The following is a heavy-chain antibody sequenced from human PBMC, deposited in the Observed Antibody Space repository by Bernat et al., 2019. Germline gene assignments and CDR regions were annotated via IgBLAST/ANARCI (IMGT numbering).Heavy chain of an antibody. CDR3: ARDPLS. J-gene: IGHJ4*02. CDR1: GFTFSTYA. V-gene: IGHV3-30-3*01. CDR2: ISYDGSNK. Sequence: QVQLVESGGGVVQPGRSLRLSCAASGFTFSTYALHWVRQAPGKGLEWVAVISYDGSNKYYADSVKGRFTISRDNSKTTLYLQMNSLRADDTAVYYCARDPLSWGQGTLVTVSS.